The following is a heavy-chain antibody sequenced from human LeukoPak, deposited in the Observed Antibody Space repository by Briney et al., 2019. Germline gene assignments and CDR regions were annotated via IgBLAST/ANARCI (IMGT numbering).Heavy chain of an antibody. Sequence: SETLSLTCAVYGVSFSGYYWSWIRQPPGKGLEWIGEINHSGSTNYNPPLKSRVTISVDTSKNQFSLKLSSVAAADTAVYYCARAPPRRKWLLLDYWGQGTLVTDSS. CDR2: INHSGST. CDR1: GVSFSGYY. CDR3: ARAPPRRKWLLLDY. D-gene: IGHD3-22*01. J-gene: IGHJ4*02. V-gene: IGHV4-34*01.